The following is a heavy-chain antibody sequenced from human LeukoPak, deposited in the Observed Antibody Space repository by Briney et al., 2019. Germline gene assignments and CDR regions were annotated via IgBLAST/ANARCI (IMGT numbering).Heavy chain of an antibody. CDR1: GGSISTYY. CDR2: IHTSGST. Sequence: SETLSLTCSVSGGSISTYYGSWIRQSAGKGLEWIGRIHTSGSTNYNPSLKSRVTISVDTSKNQFSLKLSSVTAADTAVYYCARHLSLSSSWYEFDYWGQGTLVTVSS. D-gene: IGHD6-13*01. CDR3: ARHLSLSSSWYEFDY. J-gene: IGHJ4*02. V-gene: IGHV4-4*07.